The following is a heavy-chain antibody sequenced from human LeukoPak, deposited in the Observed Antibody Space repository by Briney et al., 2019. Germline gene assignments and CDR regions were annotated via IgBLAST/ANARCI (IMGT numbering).Heavy chain of an antibody. D-gene: IGHD1-26*01. CDR1: GYSISSGYY. J-gene: IGHJ5*02. CDR2: IYHSGST. CDR3: VRGVGATNRFDP. Sequence: SETLSLTCAVSGYSISSGYYWGWIRQPPGKGLEWIGSIYHSGSTYYNPSLKSRVTISVDTSKNQFSLKLSSVTAADTAVYYCVRGVGATNRFDPWGQGTLVTVSS. V-gene: IGHV4-38-2*01.